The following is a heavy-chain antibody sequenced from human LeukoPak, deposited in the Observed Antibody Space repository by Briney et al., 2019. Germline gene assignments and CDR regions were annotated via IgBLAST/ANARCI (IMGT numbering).Heavy chain of an antibody. CDR3: ARAPPSIAVAGTNWFDP. D-gene: IGHD6-19*01. CDR1: GGTFSSYA. J-gene: IGHJ5*02. V-gene: IGHV1-69*13. CDR2: IIPIFGTA. Sequence: SVKVSCKASGGTFSSYAISWVRQAPGQGLEWMGGIIPIFGTANYAQKFQGRVTITADESTSTAYMELSSLRSEDTAVYYCARAPPSIAVAGTNWFDPWGQGTLVTVS.